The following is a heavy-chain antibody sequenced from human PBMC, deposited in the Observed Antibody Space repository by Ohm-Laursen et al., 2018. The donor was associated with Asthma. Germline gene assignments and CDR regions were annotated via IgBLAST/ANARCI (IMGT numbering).Heavy chain of an antibody. CDR3: AKGEGSSIAARGDLDY. J-gene: IGHJ4*02. CDR2: ISWNSGSI. V-gene: IGHV3-9*01. Sequence: SLRLSCAASGFTFDDYAMHWARQAPGKGLEWVSGISWNSGSIGYADSVKGRFTISRDNAKNSLYLQMNSLRAEDTALYYCAKGEGSSIAARGDLDYWGQGTLVTVSS. D-gene: IGHD6-6*01. CDR1: GFTFDDYA.